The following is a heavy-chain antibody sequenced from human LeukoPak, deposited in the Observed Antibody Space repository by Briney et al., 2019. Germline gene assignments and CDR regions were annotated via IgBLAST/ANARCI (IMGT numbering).Heavy chain of an antibody. D-gene: IGHD6-19*01. Sequence: SETLSLTCSVSGGSISSSGYYWGWIRQPPGKGLEWIGTLYYGGSTYYNPSLKSRLTISVDTSKNQFSLKLSSVTAADTAVYYCASARDFGWEGMWNWGQGTLVTVSS. CDR2: LYYGGST. CDR1: GGSISSSGYY. V-gene: IGHV4-39*01. J-gene: IGHJ4*02. CDR3: ASARDFGWEGMWN.